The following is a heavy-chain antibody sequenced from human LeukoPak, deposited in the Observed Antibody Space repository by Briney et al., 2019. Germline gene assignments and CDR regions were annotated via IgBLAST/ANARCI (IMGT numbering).Heavy chain of an antibody. Sequence: GGSLRLSCAASGFTFSSYGMSWVRQAPGKGLQWVSAISGSGGSTYYADSVKGRFTISRDNSKNTLYLQMNSLRAEDTAVYYCARRAGAYSHPYDYWGQGTLVTVSS. CDR3: ARRAGAYSHPYDY. J-gene: IGHJ4*02. D-gene: IGHD4/OR15-4a*01. V-gene: IGHV3-23*01. CDR2: ISGSGGST. CDR1: GFTFSSYG.